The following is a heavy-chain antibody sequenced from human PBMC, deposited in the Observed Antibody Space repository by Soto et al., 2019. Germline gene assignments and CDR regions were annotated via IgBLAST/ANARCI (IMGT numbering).Heavy chain of an antibody. J-gene: IGHJ5*02. V-gene: IGHV3-11*06. CDR3: ARAITWQQLVPYNWFDP. D-gene: IGHD6-13*01. Sequence: GGSLRLSCAASGFTFSDYYMSWVRQAPGKGLEWVSYISSSSSYTNYADSVKGRFTISRDNAKNSLYLQMNSLRAEDTAVYYCARAITWQQLVPYNWFDPWGQGTLVTVSS. CDR1: GFTFSDYY. CDR2: ISSSSSYT.